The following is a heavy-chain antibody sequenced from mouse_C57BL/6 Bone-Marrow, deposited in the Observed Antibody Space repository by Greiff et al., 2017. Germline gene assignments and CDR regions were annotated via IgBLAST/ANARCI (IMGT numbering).Heavy chain of an antibody. CDR1: GYTFTNYW. CDR3: AREGSSFDY. CDR2: IYPGGGYT. J-gene: IGHJ2*01. Sequence: VKLMQSGAELVRPGTSVKMSCKASGYTFTNYWIGWAKQRPGHGLEWIGDIYPGGGYTNYNEKFKGKATMTADKSSSTAYMQFSSLTSEDSAIYYCAREGSSFDYWGQGTTLTVSS. V-gene: IGHV1-63*01.